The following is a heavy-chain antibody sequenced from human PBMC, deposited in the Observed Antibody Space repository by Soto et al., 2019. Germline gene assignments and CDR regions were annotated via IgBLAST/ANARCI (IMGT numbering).Heavy chain of an antibody. V-gene: IGHV1-69*13. J-gene: IGHJ4*02. Sequence: GASVKVSCKASGYNFTRVGISWVRQAPGQGLEWMGGIIPIFGTANYAQKFQGRVTITADESTSTAYMELSSLRSEDTAVYYCARPGKYGDYAYFDYWGQGTLVTVSS. CDR1: GYNFTRVG. CDR3: ARPGKYGDYAYFDY. D-gene: IGHD4-17*01. CDR2: IIPIFGTA.